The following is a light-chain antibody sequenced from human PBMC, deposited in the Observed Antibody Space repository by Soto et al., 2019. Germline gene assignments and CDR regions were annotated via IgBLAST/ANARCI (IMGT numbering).Light chain of an antibody. CDR2: TSS. CDR1: QGISSL. J-gene: IGKJ4*01. Sequence: DIQMTQSPSSVSASVGDRVTITCRASQGISSLLAWYQQKSGKAPNLLIHTSSSLQSGVPSRFSGSGSGTDFTLTISSLQPEDFATYYCQQANSFPLTFGGGTKVEIK. CDR3: QQANSFPLT. V-gene: IGKV1-12*01.